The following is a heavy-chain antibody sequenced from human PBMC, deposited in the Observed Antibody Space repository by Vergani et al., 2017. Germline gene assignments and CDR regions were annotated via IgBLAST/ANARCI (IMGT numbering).Heavy chain of an antibody. CDR1: GFTFSSYG. CDR2: ISYDGSNK. J-gene: IGHJ6*02. V-gene: IGHV3-30*03. D-gene: IGHD3-3*01. Sequence: QVQLVESGGGVVQPGRSLRLSCAASGFTFSSYGMHWVRQAPGKGLEWVAVISYDGSNKYYADSVKGRFTISRDNSKNTLYLQMNSLRAEDTAVYYCARDHYDFWSGESDYYYGMDVWGQGTTVTVSS. CDR3: ARDHYDFWSGESDYYYGMDV.